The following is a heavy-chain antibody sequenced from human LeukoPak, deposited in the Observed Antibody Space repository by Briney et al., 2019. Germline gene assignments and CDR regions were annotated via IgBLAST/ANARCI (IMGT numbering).Heavy chain of an antibody. J-gene: IGHJ4*02. D-gene: IGHD3-10*01. Sequence: GGSLRLSCAASGFTFSDYYMSWIRQAPGKGLEWVSYISSSGSTIYYADSVKGRLTISRDNAKNSLYLQMNSLRAEDTAVYYCARNMVRGVIIAYWGQGTLVTVSS. CDR2: ISSSGSTI. CDR1: GFTFSDYY. V-gene: IGHV3-11*01. CDR3: ARNMVRGVIIAY.